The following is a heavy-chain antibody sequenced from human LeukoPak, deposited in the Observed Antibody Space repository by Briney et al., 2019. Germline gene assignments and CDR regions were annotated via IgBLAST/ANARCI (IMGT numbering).Heavy chain of an antibody. J-gene: IGHJ4*02. D-gene: IGHD4-11*01. Sequence: PSETLSLTCAVDGGSFSGYYWTWIRQPPGKGLEWIGEINHSGGTNYNPSLKSRVTISVDTSKNQFSLRLSSVTAADTAFYYCARETTGLARYFDYWGQGTLVTVSS. CDR2: INHSGGT. CDR1: GGSFSGYY. CDR3: ARETTGLARYFDY. V-gene: IGHV4-34*01.